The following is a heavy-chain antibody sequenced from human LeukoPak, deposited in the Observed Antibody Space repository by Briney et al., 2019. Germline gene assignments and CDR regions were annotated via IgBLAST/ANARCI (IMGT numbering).Heavy chain of an antibody. J-gene: IGHJ4*02. CDR3: ARERGSSGGNTNGYFDY. D-gene: IGHD4-23*01. CDR1: EFTFSNYA. CDR2: ISGSGGTT. Sequence: GGSLRLSCAASEFTFSNYAMSWVRQAPGKGLEWVSVISGSGGTTYSADSVKGRFTISRDNSKNTLYLQMNSLRAEDTAAYYCARERGSSGGNTNGYFDYWGQGALVTVYS. V-gene: IGHV3-23*01.